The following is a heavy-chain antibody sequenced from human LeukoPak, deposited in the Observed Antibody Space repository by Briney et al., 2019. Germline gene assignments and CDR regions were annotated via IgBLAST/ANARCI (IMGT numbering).Heavy chain of an antibody. CDR2: ISYDGSNK. Sequence: PWRSLRLSCAASGFTFSSYGMHWVRQAPGKGLEWVAVISYDGSNKYYADSVKGRFTISRDNSKNTLYLQMNSLRAEDTAVYYCRVEWLNVGGAFDIWGQGTMVTVSS. J-gene: IGHJ3*02. V-gene: IGHV3-30*03. D-gene: IGHD4-23*01. CDR3: RVEWLNVGGAFDI. CDR1: GFTFSSYG.